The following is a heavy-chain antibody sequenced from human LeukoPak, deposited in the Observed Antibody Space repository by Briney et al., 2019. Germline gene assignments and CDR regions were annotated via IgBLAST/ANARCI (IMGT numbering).Heavy chain of an antibody. CDR1: GFTFSSYS. V-gene: IGHV3-21*01. CDR3: ARVVTAAWDWFDP. J-gene: IGHJ5*02. CDR2: ISSSGSFI. D-gene: IGHD2-2*01. Sequence: GGSLRLSCAASGFTFSSYSMNWVRQAPGKGLEWVSSISSSGSFIYYADSVKGRLTTSRDNAKNSLYQQMNSLRADDTAVYYCARVVTAAWDWFDPWGQGTLVTVSS.